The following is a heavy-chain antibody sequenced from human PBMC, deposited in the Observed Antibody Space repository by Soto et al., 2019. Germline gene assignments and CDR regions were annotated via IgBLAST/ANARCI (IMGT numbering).Heavy chain of an antibody. J-gene: IGHJ5*02. CDR3: ARERIAIFGVVIGVRWFDP. CDR1: GGSFSGYC. D-gene: IGHD3-3*01. CDR2: INHSGST. V-gene: IGHV4-34*01. Sequence: SETLSLTCAAYGGSFSGYCWSWIRQPPGKGLEWTGEINHSGSTNYNQSLKSRVTISVDTSKNQFSLKLSSVTAADTAVYYCARERIAIFGVVIGVRWFDPWGQGTLVTVSS.